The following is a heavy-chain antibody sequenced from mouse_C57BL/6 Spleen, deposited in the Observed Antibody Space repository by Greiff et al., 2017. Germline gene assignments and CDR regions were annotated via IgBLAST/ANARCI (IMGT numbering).Heavy chain of an antibody. CDR1: GFTFSDYG. D-gene: IGHD2-2*01. V-gene: IGHV5-17*01. Sequence: EVQLVESGGGLVKPGGSLKLSCAASGFTFSDYGMHWVRQAPEKGLEWVAYISSGSSTLYYADTVKGRFTISRDNAKNTLFLQMTSLRSEDTAMYYCARRPVGYGYDDYYAMDYWGQGTSVTVSS. CDR2: ISSGSSTL. CDR3: ARRPVGYGYDDYYAMDY. J-gene: IGHJ4*01.